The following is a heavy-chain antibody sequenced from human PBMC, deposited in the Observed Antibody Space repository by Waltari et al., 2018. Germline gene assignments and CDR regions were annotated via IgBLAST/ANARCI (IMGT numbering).Heavy chain of an antibody. Sequence: QVQLVQSGAEVRKPGSSVKVSCKDSGGTFRRPTATWVRQAPGQGLDWMGRIVPILGLTYYAQSFQGRVTISVDESTSTVYMELRSLTFEDSAVYYCATSQSGTYYDAIVVWGQGTKVT. CDR1: GGTFRRPT. V-gene: IGHV1-69*02. D-gene: IGHD1-26*01. CDR3: ATSQSGTYYDAIVV. CDR2: IVPILGLT. J-gene: IGHJ3*01.